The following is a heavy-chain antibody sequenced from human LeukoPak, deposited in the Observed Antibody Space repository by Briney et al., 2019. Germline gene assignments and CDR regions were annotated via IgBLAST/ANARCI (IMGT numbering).Heavy chain of an antibody. CDR3: ARSYSNYGDYYYYMDV. D-gene: IGHD4-11*01. J-gene: IGHJ6*03. Sequence: GASVKVSCKASGYSFTDKYMHWVRQAPGQGLEWMGWINPNSGGTNYAQKFQGRVTMTRDTSISTAYMELSRLRSDDTAVYYCARSYSNYGDYYYYMDVWGKGTTVTVSS. CDR1: GYSFTDKY. V-gene: IGHV1-2*02. CDR2: INPNSGGT.